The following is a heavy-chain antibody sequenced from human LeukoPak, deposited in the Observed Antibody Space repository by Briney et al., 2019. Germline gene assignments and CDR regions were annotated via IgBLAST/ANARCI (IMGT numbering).Heavy chain of an antibody. D-gene: IGHD3-3*01. V-gene: IGHV1-2*02. J-gene: IGHJ4*02. Sequence: ASVKVSCKASGYTLIGYSIYWVRQAPGQGLEWMGRIDPDSGGTAYAQKFQDRVTVTSDTSINTVYMELSRLRSDDTAVYYCATRPPLEWLSSYYFDYWGQGTLVTVSS. CDR2: IDPDSGGT. CDR1: GYTLIGYS. CDR3: ATRPPLEWLSSYYFDY.